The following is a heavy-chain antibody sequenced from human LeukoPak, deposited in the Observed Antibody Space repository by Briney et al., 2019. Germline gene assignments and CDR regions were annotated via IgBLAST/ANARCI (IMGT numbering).Heavy chain of an antibody. V-gene: IGHV3-30*18. Sequence: GRSLRLSCAASGFTFSSYGMHWVRQAPGKGLGWVAVISYDGSNKYYADSVKGRFTISRDNSKNTLYLQMNSLRAEDTAVYYCAKVPYDSSGPFDYWGQGTLVTVSS. J-gene: IGHJ4*02. CDR3: AKVPYDSSGPFDY. CDR2: ISYDGSNK. D-gene: IGHD3-22*01. CDR1: GFTFSSYG.